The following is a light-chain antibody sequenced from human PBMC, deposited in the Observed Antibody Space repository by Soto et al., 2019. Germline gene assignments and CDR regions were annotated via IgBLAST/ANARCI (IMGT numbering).Light chain of an antibody. CDR1: QGIASY. J-gene: IGKJ1*01. CDR2: AAS. CDR3: QQTYSTPPT. Sequence: IQMTQSPSSLSASVGDRVTITCRASQGIASYLNWYQQKAGLAPKLVIYAASSLQSGVPSRFSGTGSGTDFTLTISRLKPEDWETYYGQQTYSTPPTFGQGTKVDI. V-gene: IGKV1-39*01.